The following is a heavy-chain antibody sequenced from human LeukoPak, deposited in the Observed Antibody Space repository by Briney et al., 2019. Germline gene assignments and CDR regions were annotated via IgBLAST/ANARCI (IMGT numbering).Heavy chain of an antibody. CDR1: GFPFSTYT. D-gene: IGHD2-2*01. J-gene: IGHJ4*02. V-gene: IGHV3-30*04. Sequence: GGSLTLSCAASGFPFSTYTMHWVRQAPGKGLEWVSLISYDGSYKSYADSLKGRFTISRDNSKNTLYLQMNSLRAEDTAVFYCARDSRVASIYWGLGTLVTVSS. CDR3: ARDSRVASIY. CDR2: ISYDGSYK.